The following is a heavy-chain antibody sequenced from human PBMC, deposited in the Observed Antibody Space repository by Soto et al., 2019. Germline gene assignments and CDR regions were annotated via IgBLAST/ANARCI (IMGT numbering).Heavy chain of an antibody. J-gene: IGHJ5*02. CDR3: ARRERYYGSPGWFDP. Sequence: SETLSLTCSVSGGSISSFTYYWGWIRQPPGKGLEWIGTAYYNENTYYNPSLKSRVTITVDTAKNQFSLNLRSVTAADTAMYFCARRERYYGSPGWFDPWGPGTLVTVSS. V-gene: IGHV4-39*01. CDR2: AYYNENT. D-gene: IGHD3-10*01. CDR1: GGSISSFTYY.